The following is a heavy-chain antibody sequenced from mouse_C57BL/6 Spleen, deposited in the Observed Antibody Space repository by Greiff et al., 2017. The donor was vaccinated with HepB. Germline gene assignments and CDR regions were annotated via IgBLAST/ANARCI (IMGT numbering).Heavy chain of an antibody. D-gene: IGHD1-1*01. CDR3: ARDSYGSSLWYFDV. V-gene: IGHV5-16*01. CDR1: GFTFSDYY. CDR2: INYDGSST. Sequence: EVQLVESEGGLVQPGSSMKLSCTASGFTFSDYYMAWVRQVPEKGLEWVANINYDGSSTYYLDSLKSRFIISRDNAKNILYLQMSSLKSEDTATYYCARDSYGSSLWYFDVWGTGTTVTVSS. J-gene: IGHJ1*03.